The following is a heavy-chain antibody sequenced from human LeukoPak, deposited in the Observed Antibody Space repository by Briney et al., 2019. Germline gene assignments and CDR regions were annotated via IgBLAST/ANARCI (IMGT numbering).Heavy chain of an antibody. Sequence: PGGSLRLSCAASAFTFSSYEMNWVRQAPGKGLEWVSYISGSGSTIYYADSVKGRFTISRDNAKNSLYLQMNSLRAEDTAVYYCAREGSALRRYFDYWGQGTLVTVSS. D-gene: IGHD6-6*01. J-gene: IGHJ4*02. V-gene: IGHV3-48*03. CDR2: ISGSGSTI. CDR1: AFTFSSYE. CDR3: AREGSALRRYFDY.